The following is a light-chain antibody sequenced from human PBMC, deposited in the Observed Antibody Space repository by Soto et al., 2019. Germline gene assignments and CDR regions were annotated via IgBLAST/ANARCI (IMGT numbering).Light chain of an antibody. CDR2: DPS. Sequence: DIQMTQSPSSLSASVGDRVTITCQAGHGISTYLNWFQQKPGKAPKRLIYDPSNLETGVPTRFSGRGSGTDFTLTISSLQPEDIATYYCQQYENLPLTFGGGTKVEIK. CDR1: HGISTY. J-gene: IGKJ4*01. V-gene: IGKV1-33*01. CDR3: QQYENLPLT.